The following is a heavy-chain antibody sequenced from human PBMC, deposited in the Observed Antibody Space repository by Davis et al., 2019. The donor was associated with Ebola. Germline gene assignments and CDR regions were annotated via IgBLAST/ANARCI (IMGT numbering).Heavy chain of an antibody. CDR3: ARLGTYGSGSYYGYFDY. Sequence: PGGSLRLSCKGSGYSFTSYWIGWVRQMPGKGLEWMGIIYPGDSDTRYSPSFQGQVTISADKSISTAYLQWSSLKASDTAMYYCARLGTYGSGSYYGYFDYWGQGTLVTVSS. J-gene: IGHJ4*02. CDR2: IYPGDSDT. V-gene: IGHV5-51*01. CDR1: GYSFTSYW. D-gene: IGHD3-10*01.